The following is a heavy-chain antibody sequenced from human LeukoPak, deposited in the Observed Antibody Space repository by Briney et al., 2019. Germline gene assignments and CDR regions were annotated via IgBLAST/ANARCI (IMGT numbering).Heavy chain of an antibody. CDR3: AKGGHYSFFDY. D-gene: IGHD3-3*01. Sequence: PGGSLRLSCATSGLTFSSYAMTWVRQAPGKGLEWVSTISGYGGSTYSADSVKGRFTISRDNSKNTVYLQMNSLRVEDTAVYYCAKGGHYSFFDYWGQGTLVTVSS. J-gene: IGHJ4*02. V-gene: IGHV3-23*01. CDR1: GLTFSSYA. CDR2: ISGYGGST.